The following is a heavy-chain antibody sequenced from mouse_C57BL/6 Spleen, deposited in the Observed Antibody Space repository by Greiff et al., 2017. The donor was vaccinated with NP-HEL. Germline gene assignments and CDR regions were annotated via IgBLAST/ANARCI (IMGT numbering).Heavy chain of an antibody. CDR1: GFTFTDYY. CDR2: IRNKANGYTT. Sequence: EVMLVESGGGLVQPGGSLSLSCAASGFTFTDYYMSWVRQPPGKALEWLGFIRNKANGYTTEYSASVKGRFTISRDNSQSILYLQMNALRAEDSATYYCASGGNYLDYWGQGTTLTVSS. V-gene: IGHV7-3*01. J-gene: IGHJ2*01. CDR3: ASGGNYLDY.